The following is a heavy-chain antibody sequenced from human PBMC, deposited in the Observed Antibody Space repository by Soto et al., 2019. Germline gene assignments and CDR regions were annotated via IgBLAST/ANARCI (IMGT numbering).Heavy chain of an antibody. CDR3: ARGRDSSSSLNYYYYYGMDV. V-gene: IGHV1-69*13. CDR2: IIPIFGTA. Sequence: GASVKVSCKASGGTFSSYAISWVRQAPGQGLEWMGGIIPIFGTANYAQKFQGRVTITADESTSTAYMELNSLRAEDTAVYYCARGRDSSSSLNYYYYYGMDVWGQGTTVTVSS. D-gene: IGHD6-6*01. CDR1: GGTFSSYA. J-gene: IGHJ6*02.